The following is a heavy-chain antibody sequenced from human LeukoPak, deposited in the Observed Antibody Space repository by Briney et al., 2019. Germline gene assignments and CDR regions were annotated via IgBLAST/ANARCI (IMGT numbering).Heavy chain of an antibody. CDR2: LYSGGLT. D-gene: IGHD6-25*01. J-gene: IGHJ5*02. CDR1: GFTVSSNY. Sequence: GGFLRLSCAASGFTVSSNYMTWVRQAPGKGLEWVSVLYSGGLTYYADSVEGRFTISRDNSKNTLYLQMNSLRAEDTAVYYCARGYSSVDLWGQGTLVTVSS. V-gene: IGHV3-66*01. CDR3: ARGYSSVDL.